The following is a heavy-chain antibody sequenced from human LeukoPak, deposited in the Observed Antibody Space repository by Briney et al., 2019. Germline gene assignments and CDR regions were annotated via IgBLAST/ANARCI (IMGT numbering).Heavy chain of an antibody. CDR2: INPNSGGT. J-gene: IGHJ4*02. V-gene: IGHV1-2*02. D-gene: IGHD3-3*01. CDR1: GYTFTGYY. CDR3: ARSYEFWSFDY. Sequence: ASVKVSCKASGYTFTGYYVHWVRQAPGQGLEWMGWINPNSGGTNYAQKFQGRVTLTRDTSISTAYMEVNRLRSDDTALYYCARSYEFWSFDYWGQGTLVIVSS.